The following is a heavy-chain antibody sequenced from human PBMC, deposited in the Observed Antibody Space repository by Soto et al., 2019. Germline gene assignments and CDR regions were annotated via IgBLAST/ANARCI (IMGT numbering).Heavy chain of an antibody. CDR3: ARGYAAPRAAD. D-gene: IGHD2-15*01. J-gene: IGHJ4*02. CDR1: GGSFSGYY. CDR2: INHSGST. V-gene: IGHV4-34*01. Sequence: TLSLTCTVYGGSFSGYYCSWIRQPPGKGLEWIGEINHSGSTSYNPSLKSRVTISVDTSKNQLSLKLSSVTAADTAVYYCARGYAAPRAADWGQGTLVTVSS.